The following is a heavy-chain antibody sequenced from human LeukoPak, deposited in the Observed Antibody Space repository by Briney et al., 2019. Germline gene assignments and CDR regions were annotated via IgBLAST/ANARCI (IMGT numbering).Heavy chain of an antibody. CDR1: GFTFSSYA. Sequence: GGSLRLSCAASGFTFSSYAMSWVRQAPGKGLEWVSAISGSGGSTYYADSVKGRFTISRDNSKNTLYLQMNSLRAEDTAVYYCAKDRSLYYYDSSGYQFDPWGQGTLVTVSS. J-gene: IGHJ5*02. V-gene: IGHV3-23*01. D-gene: IGHD3-22*01. CDR3: AKDRSLYYYDSSGYQFDP. CDR2: ISGSGGST.